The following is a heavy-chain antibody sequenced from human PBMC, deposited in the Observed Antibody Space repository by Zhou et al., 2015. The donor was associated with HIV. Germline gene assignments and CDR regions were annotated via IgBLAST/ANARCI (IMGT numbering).Heavy chain of an antibody. J-gene: IGHJ6*02. V-gene: IGHV1-2*02. CDR1: GYTFTAYY. CDR2: FNPNSGGT. Sequence: QVQLVQSGAEVKKPGSSVKVSCKASGYTFTAYYMHWVRQAPGQGLEWMGWFNPNSGGTNFAQKFKGRVTMTRDTSISTAYMELSRLTSDDTAVYYCAREAVPAAIPYGMDVWGQGTTVTVSS. CDR3: AREAVPAAIPYGMDV. D-gene: IGHD2-2*02.